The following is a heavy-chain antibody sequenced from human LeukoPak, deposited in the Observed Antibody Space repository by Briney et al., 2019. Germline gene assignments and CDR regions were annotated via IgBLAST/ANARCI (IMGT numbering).Heavy chain of an antibody. CDR1: GFTFSSYA. CDR2: ISGSGGST. V-gene: IGHV3-23*01. Sequence: GGSLRLAWAAAGFTFSSYAMSWVRQAPGKGLEWVSAISGSGGSTYYADSVKGRFTISRDNSKNTLYLQLNRLRAEDTAVYYCAKDRFVYYDSSGYSNWFDPWGQGTLVTVSS. D-gene: IGHD3-22*01. J-gene: IGHJ5*02. CDR3: AKDRFVYYDSSGYSNWFDP.